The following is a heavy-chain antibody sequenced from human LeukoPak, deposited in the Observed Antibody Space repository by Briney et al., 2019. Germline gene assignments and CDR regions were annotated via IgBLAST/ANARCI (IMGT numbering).Heavy chain of an antibody. J-gene: IGHJ4*02. CDR1: GFTFSDYY. V-gene: IGHV3-11*05. CDR2: ISSSSSYT. Sequence: GGSLRLSCAASGFTFSDYYMSWIRQAPGKGLEWVPYISSSSSYTNYADSVKGRFTISRDNAKNSLYLQMNSLRAEDTAVYYCARDGRDGYNQKYFDYWGQGTLVTVSS. D-gene: IGHD5-24*01. CDR3: ARDGRDGYNQKYFDY.